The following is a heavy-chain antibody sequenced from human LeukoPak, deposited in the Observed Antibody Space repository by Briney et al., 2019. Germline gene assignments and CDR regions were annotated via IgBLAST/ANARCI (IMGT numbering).Heavy chain of an antibody. Sequence: SETLSLTCAVYGGSISAYYWTWIRQPPGKGLEWIGEINHSGSTNYNPSLKSRVTISVDTSKNQFSLKLNSVTAADTAVYYCARVAAKTVDYWGQGTLVTVSS. CDR2: INHSGST. CDR3: ARVAAKTVDY. CDR1: GGSISAYY. V-gene: IGHV4-34*01. J-gene: IGHJ4*02. D-gene: IGHD2-15*01.